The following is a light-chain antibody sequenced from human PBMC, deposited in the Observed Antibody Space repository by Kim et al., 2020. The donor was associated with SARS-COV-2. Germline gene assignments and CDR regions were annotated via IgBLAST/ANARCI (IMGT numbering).Light chain of an antibody. Sequence: DIQMTQSPSSVSASVGDRVTITCRASQAISSCLAWYQQKQGKAPKLLIYAATSLQSGVPSRFSGSGSGIDFTLTISSLQPEDFATYYSQQANSFHYTFGQGTKLEI. CDR3: QQANSFHYT. CDR2: AAT. V-gene: IGKV1-12*02. CDR1: QAISSC. J-gene: IGKJ2*01.